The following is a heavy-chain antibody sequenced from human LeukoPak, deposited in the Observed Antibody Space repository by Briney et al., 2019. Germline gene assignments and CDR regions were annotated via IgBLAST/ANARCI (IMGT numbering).Heavy chain of an antibody. D-gene: IGHD3-16*02. Sequence: MPSETLSLTCAVYGGSFSGYYWSWIRQPPGKGLEWIGEINHSGSTNYNPSLKSRVTISVDTSKNQFSLKLSSVTAADTAVYYCARGNFLYDYVWGSYRCHYFDYWGQGTLVTVSS. CDR3: ARGNFLYDYVWGSYRCHYFDY. J-gene: IGHJ4*02. V-gene: IGHV4-34*01. CDR1: GGSFSGYY. CDR2: INHSGST.